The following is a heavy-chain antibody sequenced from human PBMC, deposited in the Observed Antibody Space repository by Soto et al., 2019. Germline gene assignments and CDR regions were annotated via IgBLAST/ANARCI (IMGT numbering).Heavy chain of an antibody. D-gene: IGHD3-10*01. V-gene: IGHV4-59*01. CDR3: ARDRGGSGALYYYGMDV. CDR2: IYDSGNT. J-gene: IGHJ6*02. Sequence: QVQLQGSGPGLVKPSETLSLTCTFSGGSIRGYYWTWLRQPPGKGLEWIGNIYDSGNTNYNPSFKSRVFMSIDVPKAQVSLTLSPVTAAATAVYFCARDRGGSGALYYYGMDVWGQGTTVTVSS. CDR1: GGSIRGYY.